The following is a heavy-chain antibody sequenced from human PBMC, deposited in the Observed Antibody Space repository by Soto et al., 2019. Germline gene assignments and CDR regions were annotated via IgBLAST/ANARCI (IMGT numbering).Heavy chain of an antibody. Sequence: QVQLVQSGAEMKKPGASVKVSCEASGYTFTGSYMHWVRQAPGQGLEWMGWINPNSGGTNYAQKFQGRITVTRDTSVNTAYMELSSVTFDDTAVYYCARDRKAGVSCSYYLIDAFDVWGQGTMVTVSS. V-gene: IGHV1-2*02. D-gene: IGHD3-10*01. CDR3: ARDRKAGVSCSYYLIDAFDV. CDR1: GYTFTGSY. J-gene: IGHJ3*01. CDR2: INPNSGGT.